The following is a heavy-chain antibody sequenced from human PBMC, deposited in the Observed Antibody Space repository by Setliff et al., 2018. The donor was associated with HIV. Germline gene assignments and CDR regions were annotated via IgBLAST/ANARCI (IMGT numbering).Heavy chain of an antibody. CDR1: GYIFNTNG. CDR3: AREREYYYYMDV. Sequence: ASVKVSCKGSGYIFNTNGISWVRQAPGQGLEWMGWISAYNGNTNYAQRFQGRVTMTTDTSTSTAYIGLRRLRSDDTAVYYCAREREYYYYMDVWGKGTTVTVSS. V-gene: IGHV1-18*01. J-gene: IGHJ6*03. CDR2: ISAYNGNT.